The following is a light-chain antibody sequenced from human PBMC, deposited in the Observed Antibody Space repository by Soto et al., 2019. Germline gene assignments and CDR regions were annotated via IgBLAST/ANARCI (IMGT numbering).Light chain of an antibody. V-gene: IGKV3-11*01. CDR3: QQRSPLT. J-gene: IGKJ3*01. CDR1: QSVVSF. CDR2: DAS. Sequence: EIGLTQSPATLSLSPGERATLSCTASQSVVSFLAWYQQKPGQPPRLLIYDASTRATGIPARFSGSGSGTNFTLTISSLQPEDFAVYFCQQRSPLTFGPGTKVDIK.